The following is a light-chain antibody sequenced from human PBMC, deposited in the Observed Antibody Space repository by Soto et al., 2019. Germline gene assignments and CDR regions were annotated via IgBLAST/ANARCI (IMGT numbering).Light chain of an antibody. Sequence: EIVMTQSPATLSVSPGERATLSCRASESVSSNLAWYQQKPGQAPRLLIYGASTRATGIPARFSASGSGTEFTPTISSLQSEDFAVYYCQQYNNWPPKWTFGQGTKVDI. CDR3: QQYNNWPPKWT. CDR2: GAS. V-gene: IGKV3-15*01. CDR1: ESVSSN. J-gene: IGKJ1*01.